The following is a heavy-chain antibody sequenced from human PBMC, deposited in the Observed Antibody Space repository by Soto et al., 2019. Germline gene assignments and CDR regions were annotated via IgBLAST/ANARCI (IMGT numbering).Heavy chain of an antibody. V-gene: IGHV1-18*01. CDR1: GYTFTAYG. Sequence: QVQMVQSGPEVKMPGASVKVSCKTSGYTFTAYGLAWLRQAPGQRPEWMGWVSTNDDRTNYARKFQGRVNIATDRSTTPTSMELRGLGTYDPAVYYCSRELNNERRCYYSFCFWGQGTLVTVSS. CDR3: SRELNNERRCYYSFCF. D-gene: IGHD2-21*01. CDR2: VSTNDDRT. J-gene: IGHJ4*02.